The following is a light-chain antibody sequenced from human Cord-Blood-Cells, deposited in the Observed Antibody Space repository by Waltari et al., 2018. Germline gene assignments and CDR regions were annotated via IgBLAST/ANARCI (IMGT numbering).Light chain of an antibody. Sequence: DIQMTQSPSSLSASVGDRVTITCRASQDISNYLNWYQQKPGKAPKLLIYDASNLETGVPSGFSGSGSGTDFTFTISSLQPEDIATYYCQQYDNLPRTFGGGTKVEIK. CDR1: QDISNY. CDR2: DAS. CDR3: QQYDNLPRT. J-gene: IGKJ4*01. V-gene: IGKV1-33*01.